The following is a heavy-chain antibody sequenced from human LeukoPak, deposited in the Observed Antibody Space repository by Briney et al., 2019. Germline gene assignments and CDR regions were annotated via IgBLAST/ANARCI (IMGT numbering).Heavy chain of an antibody. CDR3: AREGVSATVGGY. D-gene: IGHD2-21*02. CDR2: IRHTGTT. V-gene: IGHV4-38-2*02. Sequence: KTSETLSLTCDVSGYSISSGFYWGWIRQPPGKGLEWIASIRHTGTTYYNPSLKSRVTMSVDTSKNQFSLKLTSVTAADTAVYYCAREGVSATVGGYWGQGTLVTVSS. J-gene: IGHJ4*02. CDR1: GYSISSGFY.